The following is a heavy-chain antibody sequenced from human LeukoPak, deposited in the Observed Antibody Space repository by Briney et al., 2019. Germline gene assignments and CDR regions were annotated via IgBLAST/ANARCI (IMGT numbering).Heavy chain of an antibody. Sequence: ASVKVPCKASGYTFTSYGISWVRQAPGQGLEWMGWISAYNGNTNYAQKLQGRVTMTTDTSTSTAYMELRSLRSDDTAVYYCAREGYYDILTPRFWYFDLWGRGTLVTVSS. CDR1: GYTFTSYG. J-gene: IGHJ2*01. D-gene: IGHD3-9*01. CDR3: AREGYYDILTPRFWYFDL. CDR2: ISAYNGNT. V-gene: IGHV1-18*01.